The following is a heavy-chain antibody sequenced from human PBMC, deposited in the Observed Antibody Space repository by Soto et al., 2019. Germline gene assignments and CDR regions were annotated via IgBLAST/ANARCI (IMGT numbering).Heavy chain of an antibody. J-gene: IGHJ4*02. D-gene: IGHD4-17*01. CDR1: GFTFGDYA. CDR2: IRSKAYGGTT. V-gene: IGHV3-49*04. CDR3: TRYGDYYFDY. Sequence: GGSLRLSCTASGFTFGDYAMSWVRQAPGKGLEWVGFIRSKAYGGTTEYAASVKGRFTISRDDSKSIAYLQMNSLKTEDTAVYYCTRYGDYYFDYWGQGTLVTVSS.